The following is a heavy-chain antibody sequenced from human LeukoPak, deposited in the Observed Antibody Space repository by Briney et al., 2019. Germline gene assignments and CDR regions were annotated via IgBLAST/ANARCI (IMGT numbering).Heavy chain of an antibody. Sequence: GGSLRLSCAASGFTFSSYGMHWVRQAPGKGLEWVAFIRYDGSNKYYADSVKGRFTISRDNSKNTLYLQMNSLRAEDTAVYYCVWEWEQSDAFDIWGQGTMVTVSS. CDR2: IRYDGSNK. D-gene: IGHD1-26*01. CDR1: GFTFSSYG. J-gene: IGHJ3*02. V-gene: IGHV3-30*02. CDR3: VWEWEQSDAFDI.